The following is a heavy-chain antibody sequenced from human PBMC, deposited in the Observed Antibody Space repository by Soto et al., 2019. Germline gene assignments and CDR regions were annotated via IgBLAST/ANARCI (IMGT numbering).Heavy chain of an antibody. J-gene: IGHJ4*02. CDR3: ARSVSVVNFDY. Sequence: SETLSLTCTVSGDSISSGGYYWSWIRQHPGKGLEWIGYIYYSGSTCYNPSLKSRVTISVDTSKNQFSLKLSSVTAADTAVYYCARSVSVVNFDYWGQGTLVTVS. D-gene: IGHD2-15*01. V-gene: IGHV4-31*03. CDR1: GDSISSGGYY. CDR2: IYYSGST.